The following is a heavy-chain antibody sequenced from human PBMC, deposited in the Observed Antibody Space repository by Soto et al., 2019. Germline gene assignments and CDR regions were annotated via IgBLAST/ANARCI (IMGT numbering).Heavy chain of an antibody. V-gene: IGHV4-31*03. CDR1: GGSISSGGYY. J-gene: IGHJ4*02. CDR2: IYYSGNT. CDR3: ARTHGDYVALLSY. D-gene: IGHD4-17*01. Sequence: SETLSLTCTVSGGSISSGGYYCNWIRQLPGRGLEWIGYIYYSGNTYYNPSLKSRVTISVDTSKNQFSLKLASVTAADTAVYYCARTHGDYVALLSYWGQGTLVTVSS.